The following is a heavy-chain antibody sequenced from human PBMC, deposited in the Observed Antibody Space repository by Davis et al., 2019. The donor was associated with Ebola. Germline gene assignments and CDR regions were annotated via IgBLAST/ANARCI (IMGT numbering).Heavy chain of an antibody. V-gene: IGHV4-59*08. CDR2: IYYGGTT. Sequence: SETLSLTCTVSGGSISTYHWNWIRQTPGKGLEWIGYIYYGGTTKYNPSLTSRVAISVGPSRNQVSLNLSSVTAADTAVYYCARGTIFGVVRYYYYGMDVWGQGTTVTVSS. D-gene: IGHD3-3*01. CDR3: ARGTIFGVVRYYYYGMDV. J-gene: IGHJ6*02. CDR1: GGSISTYH.